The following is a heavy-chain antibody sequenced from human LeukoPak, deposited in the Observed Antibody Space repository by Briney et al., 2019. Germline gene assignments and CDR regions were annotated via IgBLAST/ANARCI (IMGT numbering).Heavy chain of an antibody. CDR2: ISNSDNDT. V-gene: IGHV3-11*03. J-gene: IGHJ4*02. Sequence: PGGSLRLSCAASGFIFSDYYMSWIRQTPGKGLEWISYISNSDNDTYYAGSVKGRFTISRDNSKNTLYVQMNSLRAEDTAVYFCAKPPRVVVVTAFDSWGQGTLVTVSS. CDR3: AKPPRVVVVTAFDS. CDR1: GFIFSDYY. D-gene: IGHD2-21*02.